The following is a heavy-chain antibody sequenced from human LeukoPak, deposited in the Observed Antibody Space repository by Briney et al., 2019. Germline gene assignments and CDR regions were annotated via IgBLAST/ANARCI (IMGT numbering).Heavy chain of an antibody. CDR3: ANIAVAGTDNWFDP. V-gene: IGHV4-34*01. J-gene: IGHJ5*02. D-gene: IGHD6-19*01. CDR1: GGSFSGYY. Sequence: SETLSLTCAVYGGSFSGYYWSWIRQPPGKGLEWIGEINHSGSTNYNPSLKSRVTISVDTSKNQFSLKLSSVTAADTAVYYCANIAVAGTDNWFDPWGQGTLVTVSS. CDR2: INHSGST.